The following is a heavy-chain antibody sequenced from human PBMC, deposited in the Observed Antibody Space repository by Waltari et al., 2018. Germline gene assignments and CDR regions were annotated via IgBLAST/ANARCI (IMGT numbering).Heavy chain of an antibody. CDR3: ARGGYSYGSNGMDV. CDR1: GGSISSYY. CDR2: IYYSGST. Sequence: QVQLQESGPGLVKPSETLSLTCPVSGGSISSYYWSWIRQPPGKGLEWIGYIYYSGSTNYNPSLKSRVTISVDTSKNQFSLKLSSVTAADTAVYYCARGGYSYGSNGMDVWGQGTTVTVSS. D-gene: IGHD5-18*01. V-gene: IGHV4-59*01. J-gene: IGHJ6*02.